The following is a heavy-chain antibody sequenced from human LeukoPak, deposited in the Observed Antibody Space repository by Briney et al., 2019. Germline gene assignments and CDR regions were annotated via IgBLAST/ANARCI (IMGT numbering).Heavy chain of an antibody. CDR3: ARVGQAAAGYYYYYGMDV. D-gene: IGHD6-13*01. Sequence: ASVKVSCKASGYTFTSYDINWVRQATGQGREWMGWMNPNRGNTGYAQKFQGRVTLSRNTSISTAYMELSSLRSEDTAVYYCARVGQAAAGYYYYYGMDVWGQGTTVTVSS. CDR1: GYTFTSYD. V-gene: IGHV1-8*01. CDR2: MNPNRGNT. J-gene: IGHJ6*02.